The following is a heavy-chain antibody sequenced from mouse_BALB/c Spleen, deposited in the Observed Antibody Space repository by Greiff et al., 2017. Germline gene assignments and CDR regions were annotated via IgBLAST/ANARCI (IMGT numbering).Heavy chain of an antibody. CDR2: ISSGGSYT. Sequence: EVQLVESGGGLVKPGGSLKLSCAASGFTFSSYAMSWVRQSPEKRLEWVAEISSGGSYTYYPDTVTGRFTISRDNAKNTLYLEMSSLRSEDTAMYYCARERDSSGYHYAMDYWGQGTSVTVSS. CDR1: GFTFSSYA. V-gene: IGHV5-9-4*01. D-gene: IGHD3-2*01. J-gene: IGHJ4*01. CDR3: ARERDSSGYHYAMDY.